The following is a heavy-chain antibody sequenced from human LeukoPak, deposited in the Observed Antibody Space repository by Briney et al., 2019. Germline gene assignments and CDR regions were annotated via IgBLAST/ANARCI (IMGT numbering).Heavy chain of an antibody. V-gene: IGHV4-34*01. J-gene: IGHJ3*02. D-gene: IGHD3-22*01. CDR3: ARHRKRSSSYFGSGHDGFDI. Sequence: SETLSLTCAVYGGSFSGYYWSWIRQPPGKGLEWIGEINHSGSTNYIPSLESRDTLSVDTSKNQFSLNLNSVTAADTAVYYCARHRKRSSSYFGSGHDGFDIWGQGTMVTVSS. CDR2: INHSGST. CDR1: GGSFSGYY.